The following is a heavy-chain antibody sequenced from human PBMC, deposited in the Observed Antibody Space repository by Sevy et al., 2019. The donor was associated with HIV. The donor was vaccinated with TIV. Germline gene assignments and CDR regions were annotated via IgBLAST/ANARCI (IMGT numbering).Heavy chain of an antibody. CDR1: GGTFSSYA. Sequence: ASLKVSCKASGGTFSSYAISWVRQAPGQGLEWMGGIIPIFGTANYAQTFQGRVTITADESTSTAYMELSSLRSEDTAVYYCARGGSITMIVVVTPWYYYGMDVWGQGTTVTVSS. CDR2: IIPIFGTA. D-gene: IGHD3-22*01. CDR3: ARGGSITMIVVVTPWYYYGMDV. J-gene: IGHJ6*02. V-gene: IGHV1-69*13.